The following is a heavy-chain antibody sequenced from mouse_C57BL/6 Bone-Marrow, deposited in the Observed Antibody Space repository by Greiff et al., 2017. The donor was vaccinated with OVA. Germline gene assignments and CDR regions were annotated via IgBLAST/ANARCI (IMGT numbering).Heavy chain of an antibody. V-gene: IGHV5-6*01. Sequence: EVKLMESGGDLVKPGGSLKLSCAASGFTFSSYGMSWVRQTPDKRLEWVATISSGGSYTYYPDSVKGRFTISRDNAKNTLYLQMSSLKSEDTAMYYCARPVDNSNYGGGYWGQGTTLTVSS. D-gene: IGHD2-5*01. CDR1: GFTFSSYG. CDR2: ISSGGSYT. CDR3: ARPVDNSNYGGGY. J-gene: IGHJ2*01.